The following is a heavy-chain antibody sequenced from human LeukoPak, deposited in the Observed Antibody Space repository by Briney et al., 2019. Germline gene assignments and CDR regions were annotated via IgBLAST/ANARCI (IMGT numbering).Heavy chain of an antibody. CDR3: ATVAYCGGDCYAHFDY. Sequence: GASVKVSCKVSGYTLTELSMHWVRQAPGKGLEWMGGFDPEDGETIYAQKFQGRVTMTEDTSTDTAHMELSSLRSEDTAVYYCATVAYCGGDCYAHFDYWGQGTLVTVSS. J-gene: IGHJ4*02. V-gene: IGHV1-24*01. CDR1: GYTLTELS. D-gene: IGHD2-21*02. CDR2: FDPEDGET.